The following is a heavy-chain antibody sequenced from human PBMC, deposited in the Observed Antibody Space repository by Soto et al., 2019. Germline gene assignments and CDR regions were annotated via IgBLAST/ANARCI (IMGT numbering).Heavy chain of an antibody. V-gene: IGHV3-23*01. D-gene: IGHD6-19*01. J-gene: IGHJ4*02. CDR1: GFTLTSCA. CDR3: ANQRRRGCTVGY. CDR2: SSGSGGST. Sequence: VESLRLSRGACGFTLTSCAMSWVRQAPGKGLEWVSASSGSGGSTYYSDSVKGRFTISIDNSKNTLYLQMNSLRAEDTAVYYCANQRRRGCTVGYWGQGTLVTVSS.